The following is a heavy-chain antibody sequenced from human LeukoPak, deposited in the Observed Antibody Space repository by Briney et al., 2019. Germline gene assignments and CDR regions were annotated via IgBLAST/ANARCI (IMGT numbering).Heavy chain of an antibody. CDR2: IFYSGTT. V-gene: IGHV4-39*07. Sequence: PSETLSLTCTVSGGSISSGSYYWSWIRQPAGKGLEWIGTIFYSGTTYYNPSLKSRLTISIDTSKNQFSLNLTSVTAADTALYYCARVDNWNYLIDYWGQGTLVTVSS. CDR1: GGSISSGSYY. CDR3: ARVDNWNYLIDY. J-gene: IGHJ4*02. D-gene: IGHD1-7*01.